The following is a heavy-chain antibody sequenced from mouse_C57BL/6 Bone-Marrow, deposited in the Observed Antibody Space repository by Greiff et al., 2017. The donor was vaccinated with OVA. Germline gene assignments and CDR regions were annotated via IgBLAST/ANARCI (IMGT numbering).Heavy chain of an antibody. CDR3: AREGLWFAY. V-gene: IGHV3-6*01. J-gene: IGHJ3*01. CDR1: GYSITSGYY. Sequence: VQLKESGPGLVKPSQSLSLTCSVTGYSITSGYYWNWIRQFPGNKLEWMGYISYDGSNNYNPSLKNRISITRDTSKNQFFLKLNSVTTEDTATYYCAREGLWFAYWGQGTLVTVSA. CDR2: ISYDGSN.